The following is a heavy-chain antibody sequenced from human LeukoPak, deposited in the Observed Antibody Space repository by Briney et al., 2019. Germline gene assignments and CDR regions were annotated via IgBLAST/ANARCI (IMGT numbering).Heavy chain of an antibody. D-gene: IGHD6-13*01. CDR1: GFTFSTYA. CDR2: IWSDGSNK. Sequence: VGSLRLSCAASGFTFSTYAMSWVRQAPGKGLEWVAVIWSDGSNKYYAESVRGRFTISRDNSKNTMYLQMNSLIIEDTAVYYCASAAGAFDNWGQGTMITVSS. J-gene: IGHJ3*02. V-gene: IGHV3-33*08. CDR3: ASAAGAFDN.